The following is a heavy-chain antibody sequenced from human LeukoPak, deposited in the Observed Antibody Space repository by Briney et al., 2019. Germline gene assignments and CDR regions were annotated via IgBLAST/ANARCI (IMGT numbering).Heavy chain of an antibody. Sequence: PGGPLRLSCAASGFTFSGYAMSWVRRAPGKGLEWVSAIRGSGSSTYCADSVKVRFTISRDNSKNTLYLQMNSLRAEDTVLYYCAKRYYDFWSGYYYMDVWGKGTTVTVSS. CDR2: IRGSGSST. CDR3: AKRYYDFWSGYYYMDV. V-gene: IGHV3-23*01. D-gene: IGHD3-3*01. J-gene: IGHJ6*03. CDR1: GFTFSGYA.